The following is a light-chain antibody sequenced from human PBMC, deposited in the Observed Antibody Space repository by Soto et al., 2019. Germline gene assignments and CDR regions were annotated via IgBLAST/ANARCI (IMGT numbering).Light chain of an antibody. CDR2: ANT. CDR1: SSNIGPTYD. V-gene: IGLV1-40*01. Sequence: QAVVTQPPSVSGAPGQRVTISCTGSSSNIGPTYDVHWYQQLPGTAPKLLIYANTNRPSGVPDRFSGSKSGTSASLAITGLQAEDEADYFCQSYDSTLSARYVFGTGTKLTVL. CDR3: QSYDSTLSARYV. J-gene: IGLJ1*01.